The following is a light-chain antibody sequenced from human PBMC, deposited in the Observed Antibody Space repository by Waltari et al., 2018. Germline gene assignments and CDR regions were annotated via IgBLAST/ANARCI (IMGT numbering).Light chain of an antibody. V-gene: IGKV4-1*01. CDR1: QSLLYSSNNKNN. J-gene: IGKJ1*01. CDR3: QQYYNTPRT. Sequence: DIVMTQSPDSLAVSLGARATITCKSSQSLLYSSNNKNNLAWYQQKPGQPPKLLIYWASTRESGVPDRFSGSGSGIHFTLTISSLQAEDVAVYYCQQYYNTPRTFGQGTMVEIK. CDR2: WAS.